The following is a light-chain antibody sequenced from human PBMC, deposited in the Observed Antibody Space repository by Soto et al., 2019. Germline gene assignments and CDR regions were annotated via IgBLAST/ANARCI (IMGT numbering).Light chain of an antibody. CDR3: QKYNSAHSYS. V-gene: IGKV1-27*01. CDR2: GAS. Sequence: QMTQSPSSLSASVGDRVTLTCRASQGITNYLAWYQQKPGKVPKLLIYGASTLQSGVPSRFSGSGSGTDFTLTIDSLQPEDVATYYCQKYNSAHSYSFGQGTKVDIK. CDR1: QGITNY. J-gene: IGKJ1*01.